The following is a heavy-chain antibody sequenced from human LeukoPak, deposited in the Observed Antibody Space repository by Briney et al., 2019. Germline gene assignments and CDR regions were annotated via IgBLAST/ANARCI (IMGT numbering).Heavy chain of an antibody. J-gene: IGHJ4*02. V-gene: IGHV3-7*01. CDR1: GFTLSSYW. CDR3: AELEWPRGY. CDR2: IKQDGSEK. D-gene: IGHD1-7*01. Sequence: AGGSLRLSCAASGFTLSSYWMSWVRQAPGKGLEWVANIKQDGSEKYYVDSVKGRFTISRDNAKNSLYLQMNSLRAADTAVYYCAELEWPRGYWGQGTLVTVS.